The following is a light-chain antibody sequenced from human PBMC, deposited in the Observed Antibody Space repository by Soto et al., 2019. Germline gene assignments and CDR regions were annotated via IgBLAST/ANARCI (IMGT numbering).Light chain of an antibody. CDR1: ESMSNC. Sequence: DIQMTQSPSTLSASVGDRVTITCRASESMSNCLAWYQQKPGKAPKLLISGASSLQSGVPSRSSGSASGTDFTLTISTLQPEDFATYYCQQLNSYPLTFGGGTKVDI. CDR3: QQLNSYPLT. J-gene: IGKJ4*01. V-gene: IGKV1-5*01. CDR2: GAS.